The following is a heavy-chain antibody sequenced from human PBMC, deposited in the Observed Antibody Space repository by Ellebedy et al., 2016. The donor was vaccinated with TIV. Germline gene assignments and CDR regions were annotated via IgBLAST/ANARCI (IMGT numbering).Heavy chain of an antibody. CDR2: IYPGDSDA. CDR3: ARWTDKVAY. Sequence: GESLKISCQGSGYDFATYWIGWVRQMPGSGLEWMGIIYPGDSDARYSPSFQGQVTFSADKSISTAYLQWSSLTASDSAVYYCARWTDKVAYWGQGTLVTVSS. D-gene: IGHD3-9*01. J-gene: IGHJ4*02. V-gene: IGHV5-51*01. CDR1: GYDFATYW.